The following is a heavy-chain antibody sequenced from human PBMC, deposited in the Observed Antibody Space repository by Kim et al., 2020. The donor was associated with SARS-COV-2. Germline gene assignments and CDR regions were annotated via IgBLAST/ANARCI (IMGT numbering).Heavy chain of an antibody. D-gene: IGHD6-19*01. V-gene: IGHV4-39*01. J-gene: IGHJ4*02. CDR3: ARSPPFYSGGSFFDY. Sequence: PSLKSRVTISVDTSKTQFSLKLSSVTAADTAVYYCARSPPFYSGGSFFDYWGQGTLVTVSS.